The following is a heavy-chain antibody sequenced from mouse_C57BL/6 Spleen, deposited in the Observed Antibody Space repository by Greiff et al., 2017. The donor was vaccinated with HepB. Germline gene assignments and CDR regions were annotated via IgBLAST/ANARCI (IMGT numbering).Heavy chain of an antibody. CDR3: ARSFDYDDEPYAMDY. CDR2: IYPGDGDT. J-gene: IGHJ4*01. Sequence: VQLQQSGAELVKPGASVKISCKASGYAFSSYWMNWVKQRPGKGLEWIGQIYPGDGDTNYNGKFKGKATLTADKSSSTAYMQLSSLTSEDSAVYFCARSFDYDDEPYAMDYWGQRTSVTVSS. D-gene: IGHD2-4*01. V-gene: IGHV1-80*01. CDR1: GYAFSSYW.